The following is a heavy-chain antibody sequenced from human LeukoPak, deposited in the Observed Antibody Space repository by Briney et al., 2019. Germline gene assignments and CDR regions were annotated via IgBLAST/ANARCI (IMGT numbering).Heavy chain of an antibody. CDR3: ARGRAGYCSSTSCYYNAYYYYYMDV. J-gene: IGHJ6*03. V-gene: IGHV4-34*01. CDR1: GGSFSGYY. D-gene: IGHD2-2*03. CDR2: INHSGST. Sequence: SETLSLTCAVYGGSFSGYYWSWIRQPPGKGLEWIGEINHSGSTNYNPSLKSRVTISVDTSKNQFSLKLSSVTAADTAVYYCARGRAGYCSSTSCYYNAYYYYYMDVWGKGTTVTVSS.